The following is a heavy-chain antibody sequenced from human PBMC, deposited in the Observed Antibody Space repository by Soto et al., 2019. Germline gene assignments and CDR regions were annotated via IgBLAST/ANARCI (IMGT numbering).Heavy chain of an antibody. V-gene: IGHV1-69*06. CDR1: GGTFSSYS. CDR2: VIPIFGKP. J-gene: IGHJ6*02. CDR3: ARERSYYYAMDV. Sequence: QVQLVQSGAEVQKSGSPVKVSCTASGGTFSSYSINWVRQAPGQGLEWVGGVIPIFGKPTYAQKFQGRLTITADKSTSTAYMELTSLRYDDTAVYYCARERSYYYAMDVWGQGTTVTVSS.